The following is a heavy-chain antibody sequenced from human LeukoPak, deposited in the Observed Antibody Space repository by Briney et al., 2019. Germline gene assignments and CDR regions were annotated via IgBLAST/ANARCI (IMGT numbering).Heavy chain of an antibody. Sequence: GGSLRLSCAASGFTFSSYAMTWVRQAPGKGLEWVSGITNSGGSTYYADSVKGRFTISRDNSKNTLYLQMNSLRAEDTAVYYCARGPSGYHNTGGQGTLVTVSS. D-gene: IGHD5-12*01. J-gene: IGHJ4*02. CDR2: ITNSGGST. V-gene: IGHV3-23*01. CDR1: GFTFSSYA. CDR3: ARGPSGYHNT.